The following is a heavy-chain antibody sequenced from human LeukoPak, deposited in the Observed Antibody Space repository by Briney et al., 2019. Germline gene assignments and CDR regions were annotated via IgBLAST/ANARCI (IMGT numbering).Heavy chain of an antibody. Sequence: GGSLRLSCAASGFTFSSYWMHWVRQAPGKGLVWVSRINSDGSSTSYADSVKGRFTISRDNAKNTLYLQMNSLRAEDTAVYYCANENYDSSGYYPPGLYGMDVWGQGTTVTVSS. J-gene: IGHJ6*02. CDR2: INSDGSST. V-gene: IGHV3-74*01. D-gene: IGHD3-22*01. CDR3: ANENYDSSGYYPPGLYGMDV. CDR1: GFTFSSYW.